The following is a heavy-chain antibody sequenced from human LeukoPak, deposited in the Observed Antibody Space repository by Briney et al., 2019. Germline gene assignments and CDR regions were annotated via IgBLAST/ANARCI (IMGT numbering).Heavy chain of an antibody. CDR1: GYTFTSYA. D-gene: IGHD5-12*01. Sequence: ASVKVSCKASGYTFTSYAMHWVRQAPGQRLEWMGWMNPNSGNTGYAQKFQGRVTMTRNTSISTAYMELSSLRSEDTAVYYCARGPATEWPRRRAYYYMDVWGKGTTVTVSS. V-gene: IGHV1-8*02. CDR2: MNPNSGNT. CDR3: ARGPATEWPRRRAYYYMDV. J-gene: IGHJ6*03.